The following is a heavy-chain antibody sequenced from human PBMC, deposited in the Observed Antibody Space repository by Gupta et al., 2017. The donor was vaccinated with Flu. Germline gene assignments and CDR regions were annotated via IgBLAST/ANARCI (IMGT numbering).Heavy chain of an antibody. CDR2: INPSGGST. CDR3: ARQNKNYCSSTSCYMPNNYYYYGMDV. V-gene: IGHV1-46*01. D-gene: IGHD2-2*01. Sequence: QVQLVQSGAEVKKPGASVKVSCKASGYTFTSYYMHWVRQAPGQGLEWMGIINPSGGSTSYAQKFQGRVTMTRDTSTSTVYMELSSLRSEDTAVYYCARQNKNYCSSTSCYMPNNYYYYGMDVWGQGTTVTVSS. CDR1: GYTFTSYY. J-gene: IGHJ6*02.